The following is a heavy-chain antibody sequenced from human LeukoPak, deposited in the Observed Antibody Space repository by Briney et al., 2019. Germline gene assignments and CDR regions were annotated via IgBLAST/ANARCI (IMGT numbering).Heavy chain of an antibody. Sequence: PSETLSLTCTVYGGSFSGYYWSWIRQPPGKGLEWIGEINHSGSTNYNPSLKSRVTISVDTSKNQFSLKLSSVTAADTAVYYCARIGEQWPVSRRSKFDYWGQGTLVTVSS. V-gene: IGHV4-34*01. J-gene: IGHJ4*02. CDR3: ARIGEQWPVSRRSKFDY. CDR2: INHSGST. D-gene: IGHD6-19*01. CDR1: GGSFSGYY.